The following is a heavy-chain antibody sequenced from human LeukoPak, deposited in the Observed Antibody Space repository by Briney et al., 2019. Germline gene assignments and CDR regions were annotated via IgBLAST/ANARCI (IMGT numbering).Heavy chain of an antibody. J-gene: IGHJ4*02. Sequence: GGSMTLSCAASGFTVSDNYNSWVRRAPGKRLELVSILYRGGGTYDADSVKGRFTISRDKNTLSLQMNSLRVEDTAVYYCAWPSQSSGYSFQYWVQEILVTVSS. CDR1: GFTVSDNY. D-gene: IGHD3-22*01. CDR3: AWPSQSSGYSFQY. CDR2: LYRGGGT. V-gene: IGHV3-53*01.